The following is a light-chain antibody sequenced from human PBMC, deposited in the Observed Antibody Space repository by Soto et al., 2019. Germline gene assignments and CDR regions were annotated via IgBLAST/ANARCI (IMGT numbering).Light chain of an antibody. Sequence: HSVLTQPASVSGSPGKSITSSCTGPSSDVGGYNHVSWYQIHPGKAPKLIIYDVTSRPSGVSCRFSGSKSGNSASLTISGLHAEDEADYYCSSYASSSSYVFGGGTKVTVL. CDR3: SSYASSSSYV. CDR1: SSDVGGYNH. V-gene: IGLV2-14*03. J-gene: IGLJ1*01. CDR2: DVT.